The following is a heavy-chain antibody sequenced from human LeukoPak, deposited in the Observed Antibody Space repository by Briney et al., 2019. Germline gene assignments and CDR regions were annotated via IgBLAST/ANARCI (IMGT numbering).Heavy chain of an antibody. Sequence: GGSLRLSCAASGFTFSNAWMSWVRQAPGKGLEWVGRIKSKTDGGTTDYAAPVKGRFTISRDDSKNTLYLQMNSLKTEDTAVYYCTMYNWNYPTADYNWFDPWGQGTLVTVSS. CDR3: TMYNWNYPTADYNWFDP. CDR2: IKSKTDGGTT. J-gene: IGHJ5*02. D-gene: IGHD1-7*01. V-gene: IGHV3-15*01. CDR1: GFTFSNAW.